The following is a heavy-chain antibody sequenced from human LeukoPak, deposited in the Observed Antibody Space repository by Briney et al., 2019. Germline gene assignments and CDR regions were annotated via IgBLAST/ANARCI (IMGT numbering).Heavy chain of an antibody. CDR3: ASDSSSWLRQAFDI. CDR1: GYTFTDYY. Sequence: ASVKVSCKASGYTFTDYYLHWVRQAPGQGLEWMGWINPKSGVTDSKMKFQGRVTLTRDTSITTAYMELISLTSDDAAVYYCASDSSSWLRQAFDIWGQGTMVTVSS. D-gene: IGHD6-13*01. J-gene: IGHJ3*02. CDR2: INPKSGVT. V-gene: IGHV1-2*02.